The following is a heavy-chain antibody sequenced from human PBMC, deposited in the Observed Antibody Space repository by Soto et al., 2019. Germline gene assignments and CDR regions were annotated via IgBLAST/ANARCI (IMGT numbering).Heavy chain of an antibody. CDR3: ARVPYDRSGTYSIHDI. CDR1: AFTFSSYA. V-gene: IGHV3-23*01. CDR2: ISGSGGST. J-gene: IGHJ3*02. Sequence: EVQLLESGGGLVQPGGSRRLSCAASAFTFSSYAMSWVRQAPGKGLEWVSAISGSGGSTYYSDSVKGRFSISRDNSKNTLSLQMNSKRVEDTTVYYCARVPYDRSGTYSIHDIWGRGTLVTVSS. D-gene: IGHD3-22*01.